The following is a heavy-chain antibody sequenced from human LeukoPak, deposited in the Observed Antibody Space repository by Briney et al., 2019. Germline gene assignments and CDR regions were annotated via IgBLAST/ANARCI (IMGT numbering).Heavy chain of an antibody. V-gene: IGHV3-30-3*01. CDR3: ASEGHDSSGYSGHFDY. D-gene: IGHD3-22*01. CDR2: ISYDGSNK. Sequence: PGGSLRLSCAASGFTFSSYAMHWVRQAPGKGLEWVAVISYDGSNKYYADSVKGRFTISRDNSKNTLYLQMNSLRAEDTAVYYCASEGHDSSGYSGHFDYWGQGTLVTVSS. CDR1: GFTFSSYA. J-gene: IGHJ4*02.